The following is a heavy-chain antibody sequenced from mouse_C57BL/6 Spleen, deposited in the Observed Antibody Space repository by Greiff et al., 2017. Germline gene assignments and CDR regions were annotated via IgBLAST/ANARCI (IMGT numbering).Heavy chain of an antibody. V-gene: IGHV1-55*01. CDR3: ARWDGNYSAWFAY. CDR2: IYPGSGST. Sequence: VQLQQPGAELVKPGASVKMSCKASGYTFTSYWITWVKQRPGQGLEWIGDIYPGSGSTNYNEKFKSKATLTVDTSSSTAYMKLSSLTSEDSAVYYCARWDGNYSAWFAYWGQGTLVTVSA. J-gene: IGHJ3*01. CDR1: GYTFTSYW. D-gene: IGHD2-1*01.